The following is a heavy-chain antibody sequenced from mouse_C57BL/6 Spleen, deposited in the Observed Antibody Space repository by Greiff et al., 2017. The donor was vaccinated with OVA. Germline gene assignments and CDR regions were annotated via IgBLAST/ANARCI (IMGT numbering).Heavy chain of an antibody. D-gene: IGHD1-1*01. Sequence: QVQLQQPGAELVRPGSSVKLSCKASGYTFTSYWMDWVKQRPGQGLEWIGNIYPSDSETHYNQKFKYKATLTVDKSSSTAYMQLSSLTSEDSAVYYCARSDYYGSLFDYWGQGTTLTVSS. CDR3: ARSDYYGSLFDY. CDR1: GYTFTSYW. CDR2: IYPSDSET. V-gene: IGHV1-61*01. J-gene: IGHJ2*01.